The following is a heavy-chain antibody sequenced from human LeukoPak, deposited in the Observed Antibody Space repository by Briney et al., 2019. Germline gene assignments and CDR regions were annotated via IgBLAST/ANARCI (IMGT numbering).Heavy chain of an antibody. J-gene: IGHJ4*02. V-gene: IGHV3-21*01. CDR1: GFTFSTYS. CDR3: ARDRDVYSSSSLDY. Sequence: KAGGSLRLSCAASGFTFSTYSMNWVRQAPGKVLEWVSSISSSSSYIYYADSVKGRFTISRDNAKNSLYLQMNSLRAEDTAVYYCARDRDVYSSSSLDYWGQGTLVTVSS. CDR2: ISSSSSYI. D-gene: IGHD6-6*01.